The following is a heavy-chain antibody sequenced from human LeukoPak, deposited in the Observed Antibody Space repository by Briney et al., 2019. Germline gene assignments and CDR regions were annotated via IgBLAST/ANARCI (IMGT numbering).Heavy chain of an antibody. V-gene: IGHV1-69*13. J-gene: IGHJ4*02. CDR3: AREQLVQGGGYYFNY. D-gene: IGHD6-6*01. CDR1: GGTFSSCA. Sequence: SVKVSCKASGGTFSSCAISWVRQAPGQGLEWMGGIIPIFGTANYAQKFQGRVTITADESTSTAYMELSSLRSEDTAVYYCAREQLVQGGGYYFNYWGQGTLVTVSS. CDR2: IIPIFGTA.